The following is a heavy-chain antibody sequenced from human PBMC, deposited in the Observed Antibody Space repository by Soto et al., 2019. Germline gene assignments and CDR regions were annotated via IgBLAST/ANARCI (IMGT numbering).Heavy chain of an antibody. CDR3: ARVGGRGWLHQNRRDY. CDR2: IIPIFGTA. D-gene: IGHD5-12*01. V-gene: IGHV1-69*06. Sequence: QVQLVQSGAEVKKPGSSVKVSCKASGGTFSSYAISWVRQAPGQGLEWMGGIIPIFGTANYAQKFQGRVTITADKSTSTAYMELSSLRSEDTAMYYCARVGGRGWLHQNRRDYWGQGTLVTVSS. J-gene: IGHJ4*02. CDR1: GGTFSSYA.